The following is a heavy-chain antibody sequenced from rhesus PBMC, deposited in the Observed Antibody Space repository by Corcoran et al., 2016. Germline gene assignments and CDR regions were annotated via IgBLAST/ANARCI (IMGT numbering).Heavy chain of an antibody. Sequence: VQLQESGPGLVTPSETLSLTCAVPGGSLRGYYYWSSLRPPPGKGLEWMGSIYGSGGSNYLNPSRKSRVTLSVDKPKNQFSLKLSSVTAADTAVDDCASGETTGLFDYWGQGVLVTVSS. CDR2: IYGSGGSN. CDR1: GGSLRGYYY. J-gene: IGHJ4*01. D-gene: IGHD4-29*01. CDR3: ASGETTGLFDY. V-gene: IGHV4S14*01.